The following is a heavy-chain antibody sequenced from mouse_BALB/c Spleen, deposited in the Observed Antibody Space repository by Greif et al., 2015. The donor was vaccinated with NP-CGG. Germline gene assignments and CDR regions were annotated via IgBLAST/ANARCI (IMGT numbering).Heavy chain of an antibody. J-gene: IGHJ4*01. CDR1: GYAFTNYW. D-gene: IGHD4-1*01. Sequence: QVQLQQPGAELVRPGTSVKISCKASGYAFTNYWLGWVKQRPGHGLEWIGDIYPGSGNTYYNEKFKGKATLTADKSSSTAYMQLSSLTSEDSAVYFCARDWDVAMDYWGQVTSVTVSS. V-gene: IGHV1-63*01. CDR3: ARDWDVAMDY. CDR2: IYPGSGNT.